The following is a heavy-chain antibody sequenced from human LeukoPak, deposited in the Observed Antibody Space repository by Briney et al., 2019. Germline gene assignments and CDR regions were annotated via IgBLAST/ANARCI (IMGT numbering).Heavy chain of an antibody. V-gene: IGHV4-59*01. CDR2: IYYSGST. J-gene: IGHJ5*02. CDR3: ARSHLYGDSKRGWFDP. CDR1: GGSISSYY. D-gene: IGHD4-17*01. Sequence: PSETLSLTCTVSGGSISSYYWSWIRQPPGKGLEWIGYIYYSGSTNYNPSLKSRVTISVDTSKNQFSLKLSSVTAADTAVYYCARSHLYGDSKRGWFDPWGQGTLVTVSS.